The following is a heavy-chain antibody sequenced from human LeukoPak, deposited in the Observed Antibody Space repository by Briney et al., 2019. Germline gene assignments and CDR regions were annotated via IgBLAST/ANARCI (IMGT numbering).Heavy chain of an antibody. Sequence: ASVKVSCKASGYTFTSYYMHWVRQAPGQGLEWMGIINPSGGSTSYAQKFQGRVTMTRDMSTSTVYMELSSLRSEDTAVYYCAGTIAAGTPFDYWGQGTLVTVSS. J-gene: IGHJ4*02. V-gene: IGHV1-46*01. CDR1: GYTFTSYY. CDR3: AGTIAAGTPFDY. CDR2: INPSGGST. D-gene: IGHD6-13*01.